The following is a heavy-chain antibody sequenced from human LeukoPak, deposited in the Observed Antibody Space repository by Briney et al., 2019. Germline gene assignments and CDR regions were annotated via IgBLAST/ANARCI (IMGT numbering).Heavy chain of an antibody. D-gene: IGHD3-9*01. CDR1: GYTFSNYG. J-gene: IGHJ4*02. CDR2: IRGDNGNT. Sequence: ASVKVSCKASGYTFSNYGISWVRQAPGQGLEWVGWIRGDNGNTNYAQKLQGRATMTTDTSTSTAYMELRSLGSDETAVYYCARVDLLTGYYFFDYWGQGTLVTVSS. CDR3: ARVDLLTGYYFFDY. V-gene: IGHV1-18*01.